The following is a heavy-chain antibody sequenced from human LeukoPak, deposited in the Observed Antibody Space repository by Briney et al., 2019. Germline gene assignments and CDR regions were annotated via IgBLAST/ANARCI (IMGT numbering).Heavy chain of an antibody. CDR1: GGTFSSYA. V-gene: IGHV1-69*05. CDR2: IIPIFGTA. CDR3: ARQGTIFGVDKYYYYMDV. Sequence: SVKVSCKASGGTFSSYAISWVRQAPGQGLEWMGGIIPIFGTANYAQKFQGRVTITTDESTSTAYMELSSLRSEDTAVYYCARQGTIFGVDKYYYYMDVWGKGTTVTVSS. D-gene: IGHD3-3*01. J-gene: IGHJ6*03.